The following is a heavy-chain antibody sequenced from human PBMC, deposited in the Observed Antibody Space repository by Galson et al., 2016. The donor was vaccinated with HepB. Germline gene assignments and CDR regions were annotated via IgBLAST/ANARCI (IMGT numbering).Heavy chain of an antibody. J-gene: IGHJ5*02. CDR2: ISSSSNYI. V-gene: IGHV3-21*01. CDR1: GFTFSIFS. CDR3: ARGRQCNSTGCYGWFDP. D-gene: IGHD2-2*01. Sequence: SLRLSCAASGFTFSIFSMNWVRQAPGKGLEWVSSISSSSNYIYYGDSLKGRFTVSRDNAKSSLYRQMNSLRADDTAVYYCARGRQCNSTGCYGWFDPWGQGTLVTVSS.